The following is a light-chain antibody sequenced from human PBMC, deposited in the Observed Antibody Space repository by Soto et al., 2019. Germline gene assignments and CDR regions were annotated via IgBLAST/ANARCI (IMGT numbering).Light chain of an antibody. CDR1: QSVSSN. J-gene: IGKJ4*01. Sequence: TLSVSPGERATLSCRASQSVSSNLAWYQQKPGQAPRLLIYGASTRATGIPARFSGSGSGTEFTLTISSLQSEDFAVYYCQQYNNWPPLTFGGGTKV. V-gene: IGKV3-15*01. CDR3: QQYNNWPPLT. CDR2: GAS.